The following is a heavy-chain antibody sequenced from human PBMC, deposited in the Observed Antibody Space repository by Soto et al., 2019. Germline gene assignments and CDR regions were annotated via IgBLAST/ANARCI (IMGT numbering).Heavy chain of an antibody. D-gene: IGHD5-12*01. CDR2: INAGNGNT. V-gene: IGHV1-3*01. CDR3: ARREAYSGYEGDAFDI. Sequence: GTSVKVSCKDSGYAFTSYAMHWVRQSPGQRLEWMGWINAGNGNTKYSQKFQGRVTITRDTSASTAYMELSSLRSEDTAVYYCARREAYSGYEGDAFDIWGQGTMVTVSS. CDR1: GYAFTSYA. J-gene: IGHJ3*02.